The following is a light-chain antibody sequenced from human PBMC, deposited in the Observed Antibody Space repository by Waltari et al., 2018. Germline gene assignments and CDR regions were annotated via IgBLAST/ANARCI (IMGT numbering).Light chain of an antibody. V-gene: IGLV2-14*03. CDR3: SSQTLDGLVL. CDR1: GSAVGASDS. J-gene: IGLJ2*01. CDR2: DVT. Sequence: QSALTQPASVSGSPGQSITISCSGVGSAVGASDSVSWHQHHPGKAPQVIIYDVTNRPSGVSDRFSASKSANTASLTISRLQPEDETDYYCSSQTLDGLVLFGGGTRLTVL.